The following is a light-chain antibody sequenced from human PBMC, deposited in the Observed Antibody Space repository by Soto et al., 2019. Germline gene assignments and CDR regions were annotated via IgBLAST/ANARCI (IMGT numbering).Light chain of an antibody. V-gene: IGLV2-23*02. CDR1: SSDVGSYNL. CDR2: EVS. CDR3: CSYAGSSPHYV. Sequence: QSVLTQPASVSGSPGQSITISCPGTSSDVGSYNLVSWYQQHPGKAPKLVIYEVSKRPSGVSNRFSGSKSGNTASLTISGLQAEDEAYYYCCSYAGSSPHYVFGTGTKVTVL. J-gene: IGLJ1*01.